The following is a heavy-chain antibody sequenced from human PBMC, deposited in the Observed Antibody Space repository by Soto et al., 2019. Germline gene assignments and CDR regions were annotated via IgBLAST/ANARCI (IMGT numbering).Heavy chain of an antibody. CDR3: ARLTALGDFENHYFYGMEV. D-gene: IGHD5-18*01. Sequence: PGESLKISCKGSGYSFTNYWISWVRQMPGKGLERMGRIIPSDSYSNYSPAFQGHVTISADKSISTAYLQWSDLQASDTAMDYCARLTALGDFENHYFYGMEVWGQGTTVTVSS. CDR1: GYSFTNYW. CDR2: IIPSDSYS. V-gene: IGHV5-10-1*01. J-gene: IGHJ6*02.